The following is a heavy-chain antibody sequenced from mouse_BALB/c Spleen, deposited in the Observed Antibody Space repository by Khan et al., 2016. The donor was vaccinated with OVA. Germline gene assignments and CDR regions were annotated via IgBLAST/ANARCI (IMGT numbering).Heavy chain of an antibody. CDR1: GYTFINYW. V-gene: IGHV1-7*01. Sequence: QMQLEESGAELAKPGASVKMSCKASGYTFINYWILWVKQRPGQGLEWIGYINPSTGYTEYTQNFKDKATLTADKSSSTAYMQLSSLTSEDSAVYYGARRGLRWDFDYGGQGTTLTVSS. CDR2: INPSTGYT. CDR3: ARRGLRWDFDY. D-gene: IGHD1-1*01. J-gene: IGHJ2*01.